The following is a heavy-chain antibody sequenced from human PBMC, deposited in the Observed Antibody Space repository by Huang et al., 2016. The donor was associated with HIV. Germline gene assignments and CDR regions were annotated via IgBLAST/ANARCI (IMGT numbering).Heavy chain of an antibody. V-gene: IGHV5-51*01. Sequence: EVQLVQSGAVVKKPGESLKISGKGSGYTFNGYWIGWVREMPGKGMEWMGIIYPGDSDNTYRPSLQGKFTISADKSISTAYLQWSGLKASDTAMYYCARQGVGDFVVEPTGLGAFDIWGQGTMVTVSS. D-gene: IGHD2-2*01. CDR1: GYTFNGYW. CDR2: IYPGDSDN. J-gene: IGHJ3*02. CDR3: ARQGVGDFVVEPTGLGAFDI.